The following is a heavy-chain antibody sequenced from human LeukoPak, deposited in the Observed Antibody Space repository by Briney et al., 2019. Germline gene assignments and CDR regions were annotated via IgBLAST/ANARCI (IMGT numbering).Heavy chain of an antibody. CDR1: GFTFSSYD. J-gene: IGHJ4*02. Sequence: GGSLRLSCAASGFTFSSYDMHWVRQATGKGLEWVSAIGTAGDTYYPGSVKGRFTISRENAKNSLYLQMNSLRAGDTAVYYCARRDSSGYLAFGYWGQGTLVTVSS. V-gene: IGHV3-13*01. CDR3: ARRDSSGYLAFGY. D-gene: IGHD3-22*01. CDR2: IGTAGDT.